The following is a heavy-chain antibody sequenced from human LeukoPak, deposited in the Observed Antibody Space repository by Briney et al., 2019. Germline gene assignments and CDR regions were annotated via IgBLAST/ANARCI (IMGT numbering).Heavy chain of an antibody. CDR3: ARQAPRAAAGRMDV. V-gene: IGHV4-38-2*02. J-gene: IGHJ6*02. CDR2: IYHSGST. CDR1: GYSISSGYY. Sequence: SETLSLTCTVSGYSISSGYYWGWIRQPPGKGLEWIGSIYHSGSTYYNPSLKSRVTISVDTSKNQFSLKLSSVTAADTAVYYCARQAPRAAAGRMDVWGQGTTVTVSS. D-gene: IGHD6-13*01.